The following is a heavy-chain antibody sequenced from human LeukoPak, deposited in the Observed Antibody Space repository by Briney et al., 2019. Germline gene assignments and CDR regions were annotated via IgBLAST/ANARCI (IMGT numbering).Heavy chain of an antibody. CDR1: GFTFSSYS. V-gene: IGHV3-21*01. CDR3: ARDYSGYSGSTEEYFDY. D-gene: IGHD5-12*01. Sequence: KAGGSLRLSCAASGFTFSSYSMNWVRQAPRKGLEGVSSISSSSSYIYYADSLKGRFTISRDNAKNSLSLQMNSLRAEDTAVYYCARDYSGYSGSTEEYFDYWGQGTLVTVSS. CDR2: ISSSSSYI. J-gene: IGHJ4*02.